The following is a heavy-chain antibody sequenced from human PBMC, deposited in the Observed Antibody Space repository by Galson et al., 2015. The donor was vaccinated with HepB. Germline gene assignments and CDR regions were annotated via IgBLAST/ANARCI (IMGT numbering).Heavy chain of an antibody. CDR3: SKSSRGWTGYFDS. CDR2: VSGSGAST. Sequence: SLRLSCAASGFTFINYAMQWVRQAPGKGLEWVSVVSGSGASTDYAASVKGRFTISRDNSKNTVYLQMNTLGADDTAVYYCSKSSRGWTGYFDSWGQGTLVIVSS. D-gene: IGHD6-19*01. CDR1: GFTFINYA. V-gene: IGHV3-23*01. J-gene: IGHJ4*02.